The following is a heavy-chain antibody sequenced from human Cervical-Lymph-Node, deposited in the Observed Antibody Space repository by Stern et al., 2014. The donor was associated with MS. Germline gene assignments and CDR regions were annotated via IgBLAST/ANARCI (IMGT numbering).Heavy chain of an antibody. CDR3: AREYVEASGVGYLYYGLDV. CDR1: GYTFINYY. J-gene: IGHJ6*02. D-gene: IGHD2-21*02. CDR2: INTLGGST. Sequence: VQLVESGAEVKKPGASVKVSCKASGYTFINYYMHWVRQAPGHGLEWMGIINTLGGSTDYTQKFQGRLTMTRDTSTTTVSMELSGLRPEDTALYYCAREYVEASGVGYLYYGLDVWGQGTTVIVSS. V-gene: IGHV1-46*01.